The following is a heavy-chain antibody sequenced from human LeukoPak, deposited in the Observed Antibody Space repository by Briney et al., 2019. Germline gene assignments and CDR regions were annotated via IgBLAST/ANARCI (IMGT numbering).Heavy chain of an antibody. CDR2: IYPGDSDT. CDR3: ARHPAGSWSHFHY. V-gene: IGHV5-51*01. Sequence: GESLKISCKGSGYTFTSYWIAWVRQMPGKGLEWMGTIYPGDSDTRYSPSFQGQVTISADKSISTAYLQWSSLKVSDTAMYYCARHPAGSWSHFHYWGQGTLVTVSS. CDR1: GYTFTSYW. J-gene: IGHJ4*02. D-gene: IGHD6-13*01.